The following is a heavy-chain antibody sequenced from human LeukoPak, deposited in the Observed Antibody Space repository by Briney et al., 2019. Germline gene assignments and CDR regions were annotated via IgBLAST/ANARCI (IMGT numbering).Heavy chain of an antibody. CDR2: SAHDEVGK. D-gene: IGHD4/OR15-4a*01. CDR1: GFTFSDYA. Sequence: GGSLRLSCVGSGFTFSDYAIHWVHQAPGKGLEWVAVSAHDEVGKQFADSVKGRFTLSRDNSRDSVHLQMNRLRDEDTAVYYCAKDRGYGEHEPFESWGQGSLVTVSS. V-gene: IGHV3-30*18. J-gene: IGHJ4*02. CDR3: AKDRGYGEHEPFES.